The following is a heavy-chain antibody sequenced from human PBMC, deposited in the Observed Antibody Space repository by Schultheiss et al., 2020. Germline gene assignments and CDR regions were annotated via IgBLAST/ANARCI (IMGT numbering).Heavy chain of an antibody. CDR3: AREGSGSSGDNWFDP. D-gene: IGHD3-22*01. V-gene: IGHV4-31*03. J-gene: IGHJ5*02. CDR1: GGSISSGGYY. Sequence: TLSLTCTVSGGSISSGGYYWSWIRQHPGKGLEWIGYIYYSGSTYYNPSLKSRVTISVDTSKNQFSLKLSSVTAADTAVYYCAREGSGSSGDNWFDPWGQGTLVTVSS. CDR2: IYYSGST.